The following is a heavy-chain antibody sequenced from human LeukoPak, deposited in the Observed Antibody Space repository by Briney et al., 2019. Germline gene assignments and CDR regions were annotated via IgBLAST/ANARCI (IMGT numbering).Heavy chain of an antibody. J-gene: IGHJ4*02. V-gene: IGHV4-4*07. CDR3: ARGWKQLVY. CDR1: GDSISRYY. D-gene: IGHD1-1*01. Sequence: PSETLSLTCSVSGDSISRYYWNWIRQPAGKGLEWIGRVFASATTNYNPSLTSRVSISADKSKNQVSLRLSSVTAADTAIYYCARGWKQLVYWGQGALVTVSS. CDR2: VFASATT.